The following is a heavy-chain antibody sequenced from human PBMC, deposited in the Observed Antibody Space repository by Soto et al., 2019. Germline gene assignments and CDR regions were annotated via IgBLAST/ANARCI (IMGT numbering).Heavy chain of an antibody. CDR3: AMRVEYSISWAEFDH. J-gene: IGHJ4*02. V-gene: IGHV3-23*01. CDR2: ISDAGGST. CDR1: GFSFNIDG. Sequence: GGSLSLSCAASGFSFNIDGLNWVRQAPGKGLQWVSYISDAGGSTYDAGSVKGRFPTSRDNSRPTLHLQMNSLGAEDTAGYCCAMRVEYSISWAEFDHVGQGTRVT. D-gene: IGHD6-6*01.